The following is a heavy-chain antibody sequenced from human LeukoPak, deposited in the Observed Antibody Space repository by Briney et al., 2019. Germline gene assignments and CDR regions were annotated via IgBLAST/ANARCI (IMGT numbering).Heavy chain of an antibody. J-gene: IGHJ3*02. CDR1: GGSISGYH. CDR2: IYYSGST. D-gene: IGHD3-22*01. V-gene: IGHV4-59*01. Sequence: PSETLSLTCTVSGGSISGYHWSWIRQPPGKGLDWIAYIYYSGSTKYNPSLKSRVTMSVDTSKNQFSLKLSSVTAADTAVYYCARGGLENGYHANDGFDICGQGTMVTVSS. CDR3: ARGGLENGYHANDGFDI.